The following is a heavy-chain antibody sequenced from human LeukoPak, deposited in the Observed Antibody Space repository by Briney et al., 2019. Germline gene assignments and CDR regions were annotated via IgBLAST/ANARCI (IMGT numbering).Heavy chain of an antibody. Sequence: GGSLRLSCAASGFTVSSNYMSWVRQVPGKGLEWVSVIYSGGGTYYADSVKGRFTISRDNSKNTLYLQMNSLRAEDTAVYYCARVRVTVTTIMYYYYYGMDVWGQGTTVTVSS. V-gene: IGHV3-66*01. CDR2: IYSGGGT. D-gene: IGHD4-11*01. CDR1: GFTVSSNY. J-gene: IGHJ6*02. CDR3: ARVRVTVTTIMYYYYYGMDV.